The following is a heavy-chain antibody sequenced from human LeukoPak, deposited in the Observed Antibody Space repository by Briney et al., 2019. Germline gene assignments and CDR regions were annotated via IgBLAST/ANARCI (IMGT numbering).Heavy chain of an antibody. CDR1: GYTFTGYY. Sequence: ASVKVSCKASGYTFTGYYVHWVRQASGQGLEWMGRINPNSGDTNYAQKFQGGVTMTRDTSISTAYMELSRLRSDDTAVYYCARMSGSDDYWGQGTLVTVSS. V-gene: IGHV1-2*06. CDR2: INPNSGDT. J-gene: IGHJ4*02. CDR3: ARMSGSDDY. D-gene: IGHD1-26*01.